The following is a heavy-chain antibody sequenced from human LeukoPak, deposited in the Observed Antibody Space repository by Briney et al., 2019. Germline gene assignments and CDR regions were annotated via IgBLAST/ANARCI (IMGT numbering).Heavy chain of an antibody. J-gene: IGHJ4*02. D-gene: IGHD6-6*01. V-gene: IGHV4-59*01. CDR2: VYYSGST. CDR1: GGSISSYY. CDR3: ARGYSRSSYYFDS. Sequence: SETLSLTCTVSGGSISSYYWSWIRQSPGKGLEWIGYVYYSGSTNYNPSLESRVTISVDTSKEQFSLKLSSVTAADTAVYYCARGYSRSSYYFDSWGRGTPVTVSS.